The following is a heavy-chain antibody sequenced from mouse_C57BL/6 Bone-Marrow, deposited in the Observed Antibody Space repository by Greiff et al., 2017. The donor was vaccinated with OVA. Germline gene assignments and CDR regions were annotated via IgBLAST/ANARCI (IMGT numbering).Heavy chain of an antibody. D-gene: IGHD3-2*02. Sequence: VKLVESGAELARPGASVKLSCKASGYTFTSYGISWVKQRTGQGLEWIGEIYPRSGNTYYNEKFKGKATLTADKSSSTAYMELRSLASEDSAVYFCASSSGLAWFAYWGQGTLVTVSA. CDR3: ASSSGLAWFAY. CDR1: GYTFTSYG. V-gene: IGHV1-81*01. CDR2: IYPRSGNT. J-gene: IGHJ3*01.